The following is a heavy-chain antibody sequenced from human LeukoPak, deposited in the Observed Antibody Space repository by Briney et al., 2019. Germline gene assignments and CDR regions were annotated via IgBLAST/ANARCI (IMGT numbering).Heavy chain of an antibody. CDR3: ARSPTEMATIFDY. D-gene: IGHD5-24*01. J-gene: IGHJ4*02. Sequence: ASVKVSCKASGGTFSSYAISWVRQAPGQGLEWMGGIIPIFGTANYAQKFQGRVTITADESTSTAYMELSSLRSEDTAVYYCARSPTEMATIFDYWGQGTLVTVSS. CDR1: GGTFSSYA. V-gene: IGHV1-69*01. CDR2: IIPIFGTA.